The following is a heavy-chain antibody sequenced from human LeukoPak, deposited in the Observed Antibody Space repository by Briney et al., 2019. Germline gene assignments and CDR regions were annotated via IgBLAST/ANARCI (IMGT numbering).Heavy chain of an antibody. J-gene: IGHJ1*01. D-gene: IGHD3-22*01. V-gene: IGHV3-7*01. CDR1: GFTFSSYW. Sequence: PGGSLRLSCAASGFTFSSYWMGWVRQAPGKGLEWVANIKQDGSEKYYVDSVKGQFTISRDNAKNSLYLQMNSLRAEDTAVFFCAKIRHNYDSSGYSYAEYFQHWGQGTLVTVSS. CDR3: AKIRHNYDSSGYSYAEYFQH. CDR2: IKQDGSEK.